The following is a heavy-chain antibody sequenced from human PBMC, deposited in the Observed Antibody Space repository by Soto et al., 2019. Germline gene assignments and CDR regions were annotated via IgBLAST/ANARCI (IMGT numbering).Heavy chain of an antibody. J-gene: IGHJ5*02. Sequence: PSETLSLTCTVSGASISSYFWTWIRQPAGKGLDWIGRISTSGTTNYNPSLKSRVTMSVDTSKNHFSLNLSSVTAADTAMYYCAREAGPDRWFDPWGQGTLVTVSS. D-gene: IGHD6-19*01. CDR3: AREAGPDRWFDP. CDR1: GASISSYF. CDR2: ISTSGTT. V-gene: IGHV4-4*07.